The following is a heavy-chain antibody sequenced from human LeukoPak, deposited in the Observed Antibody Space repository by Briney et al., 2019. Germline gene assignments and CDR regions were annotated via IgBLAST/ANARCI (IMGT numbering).Heavy chain of an antibody. CDR1: GGTFSIYA. V-gene: IGHV1-69*13. Sequence: GAAVTVSFTGSGGTFSIYANSRVRQAQGQGNEWMGGIIPIFGTANYAQKFQGRVTITADESTSTAYMELSSLRSEDTAVYYCARGGGYYDSSGYYFRWGQGTLVTVSS. CDR3: ARGGGYYDSSGYYFR. J-gene: IGHJ4*02. D-gene: IGHD3-22*01. CDR2: IIPIFGTA.